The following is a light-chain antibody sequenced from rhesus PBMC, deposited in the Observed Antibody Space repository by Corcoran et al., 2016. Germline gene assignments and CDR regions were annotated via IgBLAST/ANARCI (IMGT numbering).Light chain of an antibody. Sequence: DIQMTQSPSSLSASVGDKVTIPCQASQGLRSWLAWYQQKPGKAPNLLISKASRLKMGVPSRFSRSGCETAFTLTISSMQPEDCATYYCLQYNSRPFTVGPGTKLDIK. CDR3: LQYNSRPFT. V-gene: IGKV1-21*01. CDR2: KAS. CDR1: QGLRSW. J-gene: IGKJ3*01.